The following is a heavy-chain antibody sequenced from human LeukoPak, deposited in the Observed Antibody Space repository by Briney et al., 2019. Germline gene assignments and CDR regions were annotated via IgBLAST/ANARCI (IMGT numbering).Heavy chain of an antibody. V-gene: IGHV4-31*03. D-gene: IGHD2-15*01. CDR2: IYYSGST. CDR1: GGSISSGGYY. CDR3: ARVAGYCSGGSCYSSQAGFDY. J-gene: IGHJ4*02. Sequence: SQTLSLTCTVSGGSISSGGYYWSWIRQHPGNGLEWIGYIYYSGSTYYNPSLKSRVTISVDTSKNQFSLKLSSVTAADTAVYYCARVAGYCSGGSCYSSQAGFDYWGQGTLVTVSS.